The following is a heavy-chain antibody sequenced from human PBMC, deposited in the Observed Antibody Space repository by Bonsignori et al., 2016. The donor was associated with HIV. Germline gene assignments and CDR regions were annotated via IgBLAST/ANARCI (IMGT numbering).Heavy chain of an antibody. V-gene: IGHV4-38-2*01. J-gene: IGHJ4*02. Sequence: SETLSLTCAVSGYSISSGYYWGWIRQPPGKGLEWIGSIYHSGSTYYNPSLKSRVTISVDTSKNQFSLKLSSVTAADTAVYYCARGEYYYDSSGYSYYFDYWGQGTLVTVSS. CDR3: ARGEYYYDSSGYSYYFDY. CDR1: GYSISSGYY. CDR2: IYHSGST. D-gene: IGHD3-22*01.